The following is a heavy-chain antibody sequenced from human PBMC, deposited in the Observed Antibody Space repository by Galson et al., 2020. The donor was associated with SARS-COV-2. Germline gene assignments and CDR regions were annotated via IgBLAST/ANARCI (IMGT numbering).Heavy chain of an antibody. V-gene: IGHV3-30-3*01. CDR1: GFTFSTYS. CDR3: AREAFPQGAERGLVRWCGMSGTTKKGFDY. D-gene: IGHD2-8*02. Sequence: EGSLRLSCAASGFTFSTYSMHWVRQAPGRGLEWVAVISNDGSNKYYADSVKGRFTISRDNSKNTLFLQMNSLRAEDTAVYYCAREAFPQGAERGLVRWCGMSGTTKKGFDYGCQGTLVTVSS. J-gene: IGHJ4*02. CDR2: ISNDGSNK.